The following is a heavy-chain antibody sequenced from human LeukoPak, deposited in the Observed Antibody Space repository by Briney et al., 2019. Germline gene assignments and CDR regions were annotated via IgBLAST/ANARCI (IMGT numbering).Heavy chain of an antibody. D-gene: IGHD6-13*01. V-gene: IGHV1-2*02. CDR1: GYTFTSYG. J-gene: IGHJ4*02. CDR3: ARVGSSSWPVDY. CDR2: INPNSGGT. Sequence: ASVKVSCKASGYTFTSYGISWVRQAPGQGLEWMGWINPNSGGTNYAQKFQGRVTMTRDTSISTAYMELSRLRSDDTAVYYCARVGSSSWPVDYWGQGTLVTVSS.